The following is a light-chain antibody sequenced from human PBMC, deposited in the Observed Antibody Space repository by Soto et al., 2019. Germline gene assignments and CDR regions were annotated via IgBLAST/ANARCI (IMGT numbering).Light chain of an antibody. V-gene: IGKV1-9*01. J-gene: IGKJ4*01. CDR3: HQLRMYPST. Sequence: IQLTQSPSALSASVGDRFTITCLASQDIAIYLACYQQKPGEAPKLLIYAASTLYGGVPSRLSGSGSGKDFAITITSLQAEDFATYYCHQLRMYPSTFGGGTKVAIK. CDR2: AAS. CDR1: QDIAIY.